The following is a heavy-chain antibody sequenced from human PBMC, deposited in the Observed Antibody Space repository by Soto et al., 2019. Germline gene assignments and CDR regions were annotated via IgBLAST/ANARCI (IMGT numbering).Heavy chain of an antibody. V-gene: IGHV4-61*01. CDR3: ARDSGGYQLLPYYYYYGMDV. CDR1: GGSVSSGNYY. CDR2: IYYSGIT. Sequence: SETLSLTCTVSGGSVSSGNYYWSWIPQPPGKGLEWIGYIYYSGITNYNPSLKSRVTISVDTSKNQFSLKLSSVTAADTAVYYCARDSGGYQLLPYYYYYGMDVWGQGTTVTVSS. J-gene: IGHJ6*02. D-gene: IGHD2-2*01.